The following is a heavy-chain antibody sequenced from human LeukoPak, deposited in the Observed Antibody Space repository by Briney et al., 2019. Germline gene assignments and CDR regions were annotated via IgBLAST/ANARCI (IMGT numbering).Heavy chain of an antibody. CDR2: IYYSGST. CDR1: GGSISSGGYY. CDR3: ARGGGYGSSMFTRGSNWLTP. J-gene: IGHJ5*02. V-gene: IGHV4-31*03. D-gene: IGHD6-13*01. Sequence: PSETLSLTCTVSGGSISSGGYYWSWIRQHPGKGLEWIGYIYYSGSTYYNPSLKSRVTISVDTSKNQFSLKPSSVTAADPAVYFCARGGGYGSSMFTRGSNWLTPGGQEPWVPV.